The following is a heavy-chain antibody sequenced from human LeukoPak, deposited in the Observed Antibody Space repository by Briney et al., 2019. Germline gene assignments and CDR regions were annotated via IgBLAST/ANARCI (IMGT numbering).Heavy chain of an antibody. CDR2: ITSSGSTK. D-gene: IGHD2-21*02. V-gene: IGHV3-11*01. CDR1: GFSFSDYY. Sequence: PGGSLRLSCAASGFSFSDYYMNWIRQAPGKGLEWVSYITSSGSTKYYADSVKGRFTISRDDANNSLYLQMNSLRAEDTAVYYCARELELLDAFDIWGQGTMVTVSS. CDR3: ARELELLDAFDI. J-gene: IGHJ3*02.